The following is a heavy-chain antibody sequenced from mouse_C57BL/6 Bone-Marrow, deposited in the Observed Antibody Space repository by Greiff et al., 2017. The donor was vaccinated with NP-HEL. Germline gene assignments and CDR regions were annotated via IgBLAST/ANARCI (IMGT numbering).Heavy chain of an antibody. J-gene: IGHJ2*01. CDR3: ARYNTTVVVPFDY. Sequence: EVKLVESGGGLVKPGGSLKLSCAASGFTFSSYAMSWVRQTPEKRLEWVATISDGGSYTYYPDNVKGRYTISRDNAKNNPYLQMSHLKSEDTAMYYCARYNTTVVVPFDYWGQGTTLTVSS. CDR1: GFTFSSYA. V-gene: IGHV5-4*03. CDR2: ISDGGSYT. D-gene: IGHD1-1*01.